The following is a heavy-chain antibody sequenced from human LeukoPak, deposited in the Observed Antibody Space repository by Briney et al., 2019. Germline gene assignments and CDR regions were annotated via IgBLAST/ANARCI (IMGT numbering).Heavy chain of an antibody. CDR1: GFTFSSYA. CDR3: ARGLDYGDYVPIDAFDI. V-gene: IGHV3-30-3*01. CDR2: ISYDGSNK. J-gene: IGHJ3*02. D-gene: IGHD4-17*01. Sequence: GRSLRLSCAASGFTFSSYAMHWVRQAPGKGLEWVAVISYDGSNKYYADSVKGRFTISRDNSKNTLYLQMNSLRAEDTAVYYCARGLDYGDYVPIDAFDIWGQGTMVTVSS.